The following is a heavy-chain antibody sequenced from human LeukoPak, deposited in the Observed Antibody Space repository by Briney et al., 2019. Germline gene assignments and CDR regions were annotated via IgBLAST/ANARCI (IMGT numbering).Heavy chain of an antibody. D-gene: IGHD2-15*01. CDR1: GFTFSSYG. CDR2: ISYDGSNK. J-gene: IGHJ6*02. Sequence: PGGSLRLSCAASGFTFSSYGMHWVRQAPGKALEWVAVISYDGSNKYYADSVKGRFTISRDNSKNTLYLQMNSLRAEDTAVYYCAKELGYCSGGSCPTRGYYYYYGMDVWGQGTTVTVSS. CDR3: AKELGYCSGGSCPTRGYYYYYGMDV. V-gene: IGHV3-30*18.